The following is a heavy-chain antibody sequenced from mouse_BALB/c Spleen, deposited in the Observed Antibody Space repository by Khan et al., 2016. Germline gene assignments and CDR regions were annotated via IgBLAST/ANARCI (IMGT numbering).Heavy chain of an antibody. CDR3: ARGATVFDY. CDR2: IDPYDSET. J-gene: IGHJ2*01. Sequence: QVQLQQSGAELVRPGASVKLSCKASGHPFTTYWMNWVKQRPEQGLEWIGSIDPYDSETHYDQKFKDKAILTVDKSSSTAYMQLSGLTSEDSAVYYCARGATVFDYWGQGTTLTVSS. V-gene: IGHV1-52*01. CDR1: GHPFTTYW. D-gene: IGHD1-1*01.